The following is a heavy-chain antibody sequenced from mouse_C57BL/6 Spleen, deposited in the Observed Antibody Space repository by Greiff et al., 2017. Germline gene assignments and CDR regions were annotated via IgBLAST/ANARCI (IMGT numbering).Heavy chain of an antibody. CDR3: ARRSYYGYDGGMDY. CDR1: GYTFTDYN. J-gene: IGHJ4*01. D-gene: IGHD2-9*01. Sequence: EVKLMESGPELVKPGASVKIPCKASGYTFTDYNMDWVKQSHGKSLEWIGDINPNNGGTIYNQKFKGKATLTVDKSSSTAYMELRSLTSEDTAVYYCARRSYYGYDGGMDYWGQGTSVTVSS. V-gene: IGHV1-18*01. CDR2: INPNNGGT.